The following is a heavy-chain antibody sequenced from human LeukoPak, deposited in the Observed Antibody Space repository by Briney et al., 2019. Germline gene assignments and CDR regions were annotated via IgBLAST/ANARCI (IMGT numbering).Heavy chain of an antibody. CDR3: ARFLQGFDY. J-gene: IGHJ4*02. V-gene: IGHV3-30-3*01. CDR1: GFTFSSYW. CDR2: ISYDGSNK. Sequence: GGSLRLSCAASGFTFSSYWMSWVRQAPGKGLEWVAVISYDGSNKYYADSVKGRFTISRDNSKNTLYLQMNSLRAEDTAVYYCARFLQGFDYWGQGTLVTVSS.